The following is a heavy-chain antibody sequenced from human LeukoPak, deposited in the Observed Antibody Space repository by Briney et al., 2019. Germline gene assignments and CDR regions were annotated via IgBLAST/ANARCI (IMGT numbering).Heavy chain of an antibody. V-gene: IGHV4-39*07. J-gene: IGHJ4*02. CDR1: GGSISSSSYY. CDR2: IYYSGST. Sequence: SETLSLTCTVSGGSISSSSYYWGWIRQPPGKGLEWIGSIYYSGSTYYNPSLKSRVTISVDTSKNQFSLKLSSVTAADTAVYYCARLVWSGYPYYFDYWGQGTLVTVSS. D-gene: IGHD3-3*01. CDR3: ARLVWSGYPYYFDY.